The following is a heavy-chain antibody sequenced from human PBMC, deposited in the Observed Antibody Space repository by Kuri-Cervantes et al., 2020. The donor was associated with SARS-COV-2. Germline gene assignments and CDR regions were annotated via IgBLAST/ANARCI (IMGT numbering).Heavy chain of an antibody. CDR1: GFTFSSYD. J-gene: IGHJ6*02. CDR3: ARDRSRITIFGVGTRYGMDV. D-gene: IGHD3-3*01. CDR2: IGTAGDP. Sequence: GGSLRLSCAASGFTFSSYDMHWVRQATGKGLEWVSAIGTAGDPYYPGSVKGRFTISRENAKNSLYLQMNSLRAEDTAVYYCARDRSRITIFGVGTRYGMDVWGQGTTVTVSS. V-gene: IGHV3-13*05.